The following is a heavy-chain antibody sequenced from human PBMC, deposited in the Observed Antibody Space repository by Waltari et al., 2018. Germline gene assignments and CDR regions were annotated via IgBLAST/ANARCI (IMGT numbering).Heavy chain of an antibody. D-gene: IGHD2-15*01. CDR2: ISGSSRTI. V-gene: IGHV3-48*04. J-gene: IGHJ4*02. CDR1: GFIFSTYS. CDR3: ARDKTPVDY. Sequence: EVQLVESGGGLVQPGGSLRLSCAASGFIFSTYSMNWVRHVPGKGLEWLSYISGSSRTIYYAGSVKGRFTISRDNAKNSLYLHMNSLRAEDTAIYYCARDKTPVDYRGQGTLVTVSS.